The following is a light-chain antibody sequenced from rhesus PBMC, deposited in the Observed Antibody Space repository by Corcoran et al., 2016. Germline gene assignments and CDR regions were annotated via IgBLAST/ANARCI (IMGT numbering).Light chain of an antibody. CDR1: QSVSSY. J-gene: IGKJ3*01. CDR3: QQYNNWNT. CDR2: GAS. Sequence: EIVMTQSPATLSLSPGERATLSCRASQSVSSYVAWYQQKPEQVPRLLIVGASSRAPGIPDRFSGRGSGTDFTLIISSLETEVVRVYYCQQYNNWNTFGPGTKLDIK. V-gene: IGKV3S9*01.